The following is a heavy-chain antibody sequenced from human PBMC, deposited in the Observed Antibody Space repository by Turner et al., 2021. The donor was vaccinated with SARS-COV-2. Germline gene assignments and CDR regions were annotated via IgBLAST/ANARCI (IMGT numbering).Heavy chain of an antibody. CDR1: GFTFSSYA. J-gene: IGHJ4*02. D-gene: IGHD3-22*01. Sequence: EVQLLESGGGLVQPGGSLRLSCAASGFTFSSYAMSWVRQAPGKGLEWVSCISGSGGSTYYADSVKGRFTISRDNSKNTLYLQMNSLRAEDTAVYYCAKNEMAMIVVVITLFDYWGQGTLVTVSS. V-gene: IGHV3-23*01. CDR3: AKNEMAMIVVVITLFDY. CDR2: ISGSGGST.